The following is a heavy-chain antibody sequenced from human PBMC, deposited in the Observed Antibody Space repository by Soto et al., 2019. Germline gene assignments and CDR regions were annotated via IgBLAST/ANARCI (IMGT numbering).Heavy chain of an antibody. CDR2: IYSDGTT. CDR3: AILSN. Sequence: LRLSCAASGFTVSGNYMNWVRQAPGKGLEWLSIIYSDGTTYYADSVKGRFTISRDNFKNTLYLQMNNLRAEDTAVYYCAILSNWGQGTPVPSPQ. V-gene: IGHV3-53*01. J-gene: IGHJ4*02. D-gene: IGHD6-6*01. CDR1: GFTVSGNY.